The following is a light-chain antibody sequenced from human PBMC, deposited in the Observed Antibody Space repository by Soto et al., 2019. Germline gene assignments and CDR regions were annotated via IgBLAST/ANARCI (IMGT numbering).Light chain of an antibody. Sequence: DIQVTQSPSSLSASVGDRVTITCRASQSINNYLNWYQQKPGKAPKLLIYDASSLESGVPSRFSGSGSGTEFTLTISSRQPDDFATYYCQQYNSYPVTFGQGTKVDIK. CDR2: DAS. J-gene: IGKJ1*01. CDR1: QSINNY. V-gene: IGKV1-5*01. CDR3: QQYNSYPVT.